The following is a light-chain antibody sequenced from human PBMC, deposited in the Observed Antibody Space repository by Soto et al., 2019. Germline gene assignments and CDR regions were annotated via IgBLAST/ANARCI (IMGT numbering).Light chain of an antibody. CDR3: CSYTVSGTYV. Sequence: QSALTQPASVSGSPGQSMTMSCTGTSSDVGGYNYVSWYQQHPGKAPKLMIYAVSNRPSGVSNRFSGSKSGNTATLTISGLQAEDEADYYCCSYTVSGTYVFGTGTKVTAL. CDR1: SSDVGGYNY. V-gene: IGLV2-14*01. CDR2: AVS. J-gene: IGLJ1*01.